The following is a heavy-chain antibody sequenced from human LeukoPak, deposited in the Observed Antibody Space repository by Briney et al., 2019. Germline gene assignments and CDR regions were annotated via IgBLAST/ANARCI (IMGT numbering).Heavy chain of an antibody. J-gene: IGHJ5*02. D-gene: IGHD3-16*01. V-gene: IGHV4-4*02. CDR3: AREDGANWFDP. CDR1: GDSISSNNW. Sequence: PSETLSLTCAVSGDSISSNNWWSWVRQPPGKGLEWIGEVYHGGSANYNPSLKSRVTISVDTSKNQFSLKLSSVTAADTAVYYCAREDGANWFDPWGQGTLVTVSS. CDR2: VYHGGSA.